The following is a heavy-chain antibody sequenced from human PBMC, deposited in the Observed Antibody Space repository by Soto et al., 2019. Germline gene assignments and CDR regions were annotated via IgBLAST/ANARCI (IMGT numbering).Heavy chain of an antibody. J-gene: IGHJ5*02. V-gene: IGHV1-69*01. D-gene: IGHD3-10*01. CDR1: GDTFRTYA. CDR3: ARGTYESGFDR. CDR2: TIPIFGTP. Sequence: QVQMVQSGAVVKKPGSSVKVSCKASGDTFRTYAVNWVRQAPGQGLEWMGGTIPIFGTPTYAETFQGRVTITADDSTRTAHMEVTNLTSAATAVYYWARGTYESGFDRWGQGTLVTVSS.